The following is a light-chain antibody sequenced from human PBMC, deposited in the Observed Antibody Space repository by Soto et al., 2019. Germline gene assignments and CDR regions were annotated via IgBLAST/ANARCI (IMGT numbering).Light chain of an antibody. CDR1: SFNIGNNY. CDR3: GTWDSRLGGV. CDR2: ENN. V-gene: IGLV1-51*02. Sequence: QAVVTQPPSVSAAPGQKVTISCSGSSFNIGNNYVSWYQQLPGTAPKLLIYENNKRPSGIPDRFSGSKSGTSATLGITGLQTGDEADYYCGTWDSRLGGVFGGGTKLTVL. J-gene: IGLJ3*02.